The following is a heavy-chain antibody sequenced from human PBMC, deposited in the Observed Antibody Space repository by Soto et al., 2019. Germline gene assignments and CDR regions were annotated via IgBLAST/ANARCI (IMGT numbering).Heavy chain of an antibody. J-gene: IGHJ4*02. Sequence: QLQLQESGPGLVKPSETLSLTCTVSGDSITSNSYFWAWIRPPPGKGLEWIGSSYYSGTTYYNPSLKSRVTISVDRSKNQFSLKLSSVTAADTAVYYCARPFSVDYFDYWGQGALVTVSS. CDR3: ARPFSVDYFDY. CDR1: GDSITSNSYF. CDR2: SYYSGTT. V-gene: IGHV4-39*01.